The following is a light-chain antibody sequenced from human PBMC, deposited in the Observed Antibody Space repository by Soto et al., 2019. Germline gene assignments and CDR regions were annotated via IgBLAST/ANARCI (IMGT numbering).Light chain of an antibody. Sequence: DIQMTHAPSPLSASVGDRVTITCRASQAISRRLAWYQQKPGKAPKLLIYDASSVQTGVPSRFSGRGSGTEFTLTISSLQPDDFATFYCQQYSTYSPTFGQGTKV. CDR2: DAS. CDR1: QAISRR. V-gene: IGKV1-5*01. J-gene: IGKJ1*01. CDR3: QQYSTYSPT.